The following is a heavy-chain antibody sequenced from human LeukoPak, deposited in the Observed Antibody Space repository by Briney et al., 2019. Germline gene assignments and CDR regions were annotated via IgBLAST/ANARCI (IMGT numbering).Heavy chain of an antibody. CDR1: GFSFGGAW. J-gene: IGHJ4*02. D-gene: IGHD2/OR15-2a*01. Sequence: GGSLRLSCATSGFSFGGAWLSWVRQAPGKGLEWIGRIQHGGTTHYAAPLSGRFTISRDDSRATLYLHMNNLKTEDTAIYYCTTVTHFYLGGQGILVTVSS. CDR3: TTVTHFYL. CDR2: IQHGGTT. V-gene: IGHV3-15*05.